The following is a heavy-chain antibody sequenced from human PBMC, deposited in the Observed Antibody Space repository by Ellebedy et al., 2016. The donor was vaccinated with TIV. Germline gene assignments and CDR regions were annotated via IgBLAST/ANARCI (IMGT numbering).Heavy chain of an antibody. CDR3: AKVLTATGSMDV. J-gene: IGHJ6*02. V-gene: IGHV4-59*01. Sequence: MPSETLSLTCIVSGGSISKYHWTWIRQPPGKELEWIGYIYYGGSTNYNPSPKSRVTTSVDTSKNQFSLKLSSVTVADTAIYYRAKVLTATGSMDVWGQGTTVTVSS. D-gene: IGHD1-1*01. CDR2: IYYGGST. CDR1: GGSISKYH.